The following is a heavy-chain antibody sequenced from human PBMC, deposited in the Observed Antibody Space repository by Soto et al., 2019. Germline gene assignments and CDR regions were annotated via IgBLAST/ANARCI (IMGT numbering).Heavy chain of an antibody. CDR2: ISGSGGST. CDR3: AKGPTPGGFDI. Sequence: GESLKISCAASGFTFSSYAMSWVRQAPGKGLEWVSAISGSGGSTYYADSVKGRFTISRDNSKNTLYLQMNSLRAEDTAVYYCAKGPTPGGFDIWGQGTMVTVSS. D-gene: IGHD2-15*01. V-gene: IGHV3-23*01. J-gene: IGHJ3*02. CDR1: GFTFSSYA.